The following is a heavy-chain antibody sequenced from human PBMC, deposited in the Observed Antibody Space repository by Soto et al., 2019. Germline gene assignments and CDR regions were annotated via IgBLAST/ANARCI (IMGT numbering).Heavy chain of an antibody. CDR1: GGSISSSNW. J-gene: IGHJ6*02. CDR3: ATCPDWHYYAMDV. CDR2: IYHSGST. D-gene: IGHD3-9*01. V-gene: IGHV4-4*02. Sequence: PSETLSLTCAVSGGSISSSNWWSWVRQPPGKGLEWIGEIYHSGSTNYNPSLKSRVTISVDKSKNQFSLKLSSVTAADTAVYYCATCPDWHYYAMDVWGQGTTVTVSS.